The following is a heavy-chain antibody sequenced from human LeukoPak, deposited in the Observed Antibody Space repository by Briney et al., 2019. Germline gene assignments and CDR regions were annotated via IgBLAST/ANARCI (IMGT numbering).Heavy chain of an antibody. CDR1: GFTFSSYA. Sequence: GGSLRLSCAASGFTFSSYAMSWVRQAPGKGLEWVSAISGSGGSTYYADSVKGRFTISRDNSKNTLYLQMNSLRAEDTAVYYCAVGIAAAHIFDYWGQGTLVTVSS. CDR2: ISGSGGST. J-gene: IGHJ4*02. CDR3: AVGIAAAHIFDY. D-gene: IGHD6-13*01. V-gene: IGHV3-23*01.